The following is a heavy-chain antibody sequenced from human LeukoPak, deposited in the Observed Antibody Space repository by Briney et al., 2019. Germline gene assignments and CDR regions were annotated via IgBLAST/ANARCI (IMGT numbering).Heavy chain of an antibody. CDR3: ARRPSGFDP. J-gene: IGHJ5*02. V-gene: IGHV4-59*12. CDR1: GGSISSYY. D-gene: IGHD3-10*01. Sequence: PSETLSLTCTVSGGSISSYYWSWIRQPPGKGLEWVGSISYSGNTYYNPSLKGRVTISLDTSKNQFSLKLTSVTAADTAVYYCARRPSGFDPWGQGTLVTVSS. CDR2: ISYSGNT.